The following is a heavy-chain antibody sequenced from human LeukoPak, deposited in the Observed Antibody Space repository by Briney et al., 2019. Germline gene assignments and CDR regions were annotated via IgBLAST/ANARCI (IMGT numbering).Heavy chain of an antibody. J-gene: IGHJ5*02. CDR3: ARGLGDSSSSEYNWFDP. D-gene: IGHD6-6*01. CDR1: GGSFSGYY. Sequence: PSETLSLTCAVYGGSFSGYYWSWIRQPPGKGLEWIGEINHSGSTNYNPSLKSRVTISVDTSKNQFSLKLSSVTAADTAVYYCARGLGDSSSSEYNWFDPWGQGTLVTVS. CDR2: INHSGST. V-gene: IGHV4-34*01.